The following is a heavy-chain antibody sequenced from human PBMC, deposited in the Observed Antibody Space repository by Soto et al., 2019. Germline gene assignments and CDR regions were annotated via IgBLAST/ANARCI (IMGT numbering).Heavy chain of an antibody. J-gene: IGHJ5*02. D-gene: IGHD3-9*01. CDR3: ASSITYFDWELFDP. Sequence: GSLRLSCAASGFTFSSYWMSWVRQAPGKGLEWVANIKQDGSEKYYVDSVKGRFTISRDNAKNSLYLQMNSLRAEDTAAYYCASSITYFDWELFDPWGQGTLVTVSS. V-gene: IGHV3-7*01. CDR1: GFTFSSYW. CDR2: IKQDGSEK.